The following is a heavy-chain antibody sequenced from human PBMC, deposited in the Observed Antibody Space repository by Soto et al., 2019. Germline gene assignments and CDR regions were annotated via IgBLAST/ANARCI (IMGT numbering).Heavy chain of an antibody. CDR3: AKGLALMADH. Sequence: GGSLRLSSTDSGFSFNTYVMDWVRQAPGKGLEWVARILYDGSKEYYAVPVKGRFTISRDNSKNTLYLQMDRLRVEDTAVYFCAKGLALMADHWGQGTPVTVSS. V-gene: IGHV3-30*18. J-gene: IGHJ4*02. CDR2: ILYDGSKE. CDR1: GFSFNTYV. D-gene: IGHD2-21*01.